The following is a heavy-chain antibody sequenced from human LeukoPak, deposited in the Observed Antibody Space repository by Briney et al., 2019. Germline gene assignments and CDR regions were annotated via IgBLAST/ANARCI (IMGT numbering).Heavy chain of an antibody. Sequence: SVKVSCKASGRTFRTSALTWLPEAPGQGLEWMWEIVPIYNKPKYAQSFQGRVTIIADETTSTVYMELSGQRPDDTAVYFCAREVWELTYFESWGQGTLVVVSS. CDR2: IVPIYNKP. D-gene: IGHD1-26*01. J-gene: IGHJ4*02. CDR1: GRTFRTSA. CDR3: AREVWELTYFES. V-gene: IGHV1-69*13.